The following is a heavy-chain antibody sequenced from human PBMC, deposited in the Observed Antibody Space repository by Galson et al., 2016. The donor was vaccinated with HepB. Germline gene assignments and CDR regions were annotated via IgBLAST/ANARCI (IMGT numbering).Heavy chain of an antibody. CDR2: ISPSGGRT. Sequence: SVKVSCKASGYIFTSYYIHWVRQAPGQGPEWMGIISPSGGRTNFAQKFQGRVNMTRDTSRSTVYMELSGLRSEDTGLYFCARDRWFNTGPLDVWGQGTMVTVSS. V-gene: IGHV1-46*01. J-gene: IGHJ3*01. D-gene: IGHD2-8*02. CDR3: ARDRWFNTGPLDV. CDR1: GYIFTSYY.